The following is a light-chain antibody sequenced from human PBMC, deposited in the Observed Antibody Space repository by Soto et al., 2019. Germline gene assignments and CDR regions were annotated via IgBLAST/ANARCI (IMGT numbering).Light chain of an antibody. CDR3: ISYTDSSTYV. CDR2: GVT. J-gene: IGLJ1*01. V-gene: IGLV2-18*02. Sequence: SALTQPPSVSGSPGQSVTISCTGTSNDVASNYRVSWYQQPPGTAPQLVIYGVTNRPSGVPDRFSGSRSGNTASLTISGLQAEDEADYFCISYTDSSTYVFGTGTRSPS. CDR1: SNDVASNYR.